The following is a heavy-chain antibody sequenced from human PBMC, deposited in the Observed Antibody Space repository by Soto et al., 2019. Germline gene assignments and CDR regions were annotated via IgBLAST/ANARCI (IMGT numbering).Heavy chain of an antibody. J-gene: IGHJ5*02. V-gene: IGHV3-23*01. Sequence: GSLRLSCAASGFTFSSYAMSWVRQAPGKGLEWVSAISGSGGSTYYADSVKGRFTISRDNSKNTLYLQMNSLRAEDTAVYYCAKGSYDFWSGYSNCFDPWGQGALVTVSS. CDR1: GFTFSSYA. D-gene: IGHD3-3*01. CDR2: ISGSGGST. CDR3: AKGSYDFWSGYSNCFDP.